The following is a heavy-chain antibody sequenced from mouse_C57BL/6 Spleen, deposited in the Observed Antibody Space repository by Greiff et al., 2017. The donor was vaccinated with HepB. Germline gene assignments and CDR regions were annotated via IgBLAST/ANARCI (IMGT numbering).Heavy chain of an antibody. Sequence: VQLQQSGPELVKPGASVKISCKASGYAFSSSWMNWVKQRPGKGLEWIGRIYPGDGDTNYNGKYKGKATLTADKSSRTAYMQLSSLTSEYSAVYFCARGGYYYVSCPDYWGQGTTLTVSS. CDR3: ARGGYYYVSCPDY. V-gene: IGHV1-82*01. D-gene: IGHD1-1*01. CDR2: IYPGDGDT. CDR1: GYAFSSSW. J-gene: IGHJ2*01.